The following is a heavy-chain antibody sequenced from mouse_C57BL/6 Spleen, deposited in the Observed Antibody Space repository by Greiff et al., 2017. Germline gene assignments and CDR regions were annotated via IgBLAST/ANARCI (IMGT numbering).Heavy chain of an antibody. D-gene: IGHD1-1*01. V-gene: IGHV5-4*01. CDR2: ISVGGSYT. J-gene: IGHJ3*01. CDR3: GRDYCGSSSLAY. CDR1: GFTFSSYA. Sequence: EVQRVESGGGLVKPGGSLKLSCAASGFTFSSYAMSWVRQTPEKRLEWVATISVGGSYTYYPDNVKGRFTLSRDNATNNLYLQMSHLKSEDTAMYYCGRDYCGSSSLAYRGEGTLVTSSA.